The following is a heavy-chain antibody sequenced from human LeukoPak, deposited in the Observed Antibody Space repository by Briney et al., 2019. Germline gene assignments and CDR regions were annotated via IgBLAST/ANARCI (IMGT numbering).Heavy chain of an antibody. V-gene: IGHV1-24*01. D-gene: IGHD3-22*01. J-gene: IGHJ5*02. CDR1: GYTLTELS. CDR3: ASTLISSYYYDSSGKNGFDP. CDR2: FDPEDGES. Sequence: ASVTVSCKVSGYTLTELSMHWVRQAPGKGLEWMGGFDPEDGESIYAQKFQGRVTMTEDTSTDTAYMELSSLRSEDTAVYYCASTLISSYYYDSSGKNGFDPWGQGTLVTVSS.